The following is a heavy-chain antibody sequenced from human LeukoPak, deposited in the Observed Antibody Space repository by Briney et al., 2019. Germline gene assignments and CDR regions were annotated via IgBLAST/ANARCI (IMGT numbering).Heavy chain of an antibody. CDR3: ARDLYCSSTSCSNWFDP. Sequence: TLSLTCTVSGGSISSGSYYWSWIRQPAGKGLEWIGRIYTSGSTNYNPSLKSRVTISVDTSKNQFSLKLSSVTAADTAVYYCARDLYCSSTSCSNWFDPWGQGTLVTVSS. CDR1: GGSISSGSYY. V-gene: IGHV4-61*02. CDR2: IYTSGST. J-gene: IGHJ5*02. D-gene: IGHD2-2*01.